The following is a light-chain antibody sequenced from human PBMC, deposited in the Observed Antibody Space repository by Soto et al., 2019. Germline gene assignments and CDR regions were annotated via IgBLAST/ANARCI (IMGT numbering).Light chain of an antibody. CDR2: GAS. CDR1: QSVSSNY. Sequence: ETVLTQSPGTLSLSPGERAILSCRASQSVSSNYLAWYQHIPGQAPRLLIYGASTRATGIPDRFSGSGSGTDFTLTISRLEPEDFAVYYCQQFDRSLPSWTFGQGTNVE. V-gene: IGKV3-20*01. CDR3: QQFDRSLPSWT. J-gene: IGKJ1*01.